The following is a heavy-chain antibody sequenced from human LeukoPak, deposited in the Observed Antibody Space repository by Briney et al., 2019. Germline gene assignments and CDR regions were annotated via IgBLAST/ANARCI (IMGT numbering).Heavy chain of an antibody. J-gene: IGHJ6*02. CDR1: GGTFSSYA. CDR3: ASSTGIAPSEDGMDV. Sequence: PLASVKVSCKASGGTFSSYAISWVRQATGQGLEWMGWMNPNSGNTGYAQKFQGRVTMTRNTSISTAYMELSSLRSEDTAVYYCASSTGIAPSEDGMDVWGQGTTVTVSS. V-gene: IGHV1-8*02. D-gene: IGHD6-13*01. CDR2: MNPNSGNT.